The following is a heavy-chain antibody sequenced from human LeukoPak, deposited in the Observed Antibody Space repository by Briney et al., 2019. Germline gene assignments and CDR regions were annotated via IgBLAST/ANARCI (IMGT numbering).Heavy chain of an antibody. CDR3: ARGTLYSGWSYYLDN. D-gene: IGHD6-19*01. CDR1: GGSFSGYY. J-gene: IGHJ4*02. V-gene: IGHV4-34*01. CDR2: INHSGST. Sequence: PSETLSLTCAVYGGSFSGYYWSWIRQPPGKGLEWIGEINHSGSTNYNPSLKSRVTISIDTSKNQFSLKLISVTAADTAVYYCARGTLYSGWSYYLDNWGQGSLVAVAS.